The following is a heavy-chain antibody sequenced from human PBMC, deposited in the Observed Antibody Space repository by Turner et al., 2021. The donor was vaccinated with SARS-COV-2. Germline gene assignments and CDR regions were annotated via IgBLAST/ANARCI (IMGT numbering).Heavy chain of an antibody. J-gene: IGHJ4*02. CDR3: SRDGGWFGELLDY. CDR2: ISSSRRTI. D-gene: IGHD3-10*01. Sequence: EVQLVESGGGLVQPGGSLRLSCAASGFTFSNYNLTWVRQAPGKVLELVSYISSSRRTIYYPDSVKGRFTISRDNAKNSLYLQMNSLRHEDTAVYYCSRDGGWFGELLDYWGQGTLVTVSS. CDR1: GFTFSNYN. V-gene: IGHV3-48*02.